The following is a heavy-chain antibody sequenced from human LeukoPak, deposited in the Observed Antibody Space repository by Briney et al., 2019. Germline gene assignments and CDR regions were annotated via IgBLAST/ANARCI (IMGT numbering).Heavy chain of an antibody. CDR1: GFTFSSFA. J-gene: IGHJ4*02. D-gene: IGHD4-17*01. CDR2: ISGSGGTT. V-gene: IGHV3-23*01. Sequence: GGSLRLSCAASGFTFSSFAMSWVRQAPGKGLEWVSAISGSGGTTYYADSVKGRFTISRDNSKNTVYLQVNSLRAEDSAIYYCAKTSYSDYLHGDFDSWGQGTLVTVS. CDR3: AKTSYSDYLHGDFDS.